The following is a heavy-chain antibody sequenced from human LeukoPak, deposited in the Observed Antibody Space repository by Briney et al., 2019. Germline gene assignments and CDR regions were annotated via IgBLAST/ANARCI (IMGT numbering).Heavy chain of an antibody. CDR1: GFTFSSYS. Sequence: GGSLRLSCAASGFTFSSYSMNWVRQTPGKGLEWVSSISSSSSYIYYADSVKGRFTISRDNAKNSLYLQMNSLRAEDTAVYYCARVDSSSTSCYTWDYYMDVWGKGTTVTVSS. V-gene: IGHV3-21*01. CDR3: ARVDSSSTSCYTWDYYMDV. CDR2: ISSSSSYI. J-gene: IGHJ6*03. D-gene: IGHD2-2*02.